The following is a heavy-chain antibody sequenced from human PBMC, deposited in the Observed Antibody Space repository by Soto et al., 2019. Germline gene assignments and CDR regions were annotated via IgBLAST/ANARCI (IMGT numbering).Heavy chain of an antibody. CDR1: GFAFSAYA. Sequence: QLLESGGSLVEPGGSLRLSCSASGFAFSAYAMSWVRQAPQKGLEWVSGIGGGGHDTRYGDSVKGRFSITRDNSRNTLYLEMNRLTDEDTAVYYCAKPPIFGVVTNYFAHWGRGVLVTVSS. V-gene: IGHV3-23*01. D-gene: IGHD3-3*01. CDR3: AKPPIFGVVTNYFAH. J-gene: IGHJ4*02. CDR2: IGGGGHDT.